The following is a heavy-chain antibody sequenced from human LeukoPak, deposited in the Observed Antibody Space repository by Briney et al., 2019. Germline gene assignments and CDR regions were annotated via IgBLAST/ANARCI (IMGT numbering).Heavy chain of an antibody. CDR1: GFTFSSYS. D-gene: IGHD4-17*01. CDR2: ITSSSSYI. V-gene: IGHV3-21*01. CDR3: ARDRLHYGDYEKTFDY. Sequence: GGSLRLSCAASGFTFSSYSMNWARQAPGKGLEWVSSITSSSSYIYYADSVKGRFTISRDNAKNSLYLQMNSLRAEDTAVYYCARDRLHYGDYEKTFDYWGQGTLVTVSS. J-gene: IGHJ4*02.